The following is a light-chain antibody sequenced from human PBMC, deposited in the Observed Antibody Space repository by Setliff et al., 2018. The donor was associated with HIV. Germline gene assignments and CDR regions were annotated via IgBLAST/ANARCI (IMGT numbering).Light chain of an antibody. V-gene: IGLV2-14*03. J-gene: IGLJ1*01. CDR2: DVS. Sequence: QSALTQPPSASGSPGQSVTISCTGTSSDVGDYNYVSWYQQHPGKAPKLIIYDVSKRPSGVSNRFSGSKSANTASLTISGLQAEDEADYYCSSYTSSSTYVFGTGTKVTVL. CDR3: SSYTSSSTYV. CDR1: SSDVGDYNY.